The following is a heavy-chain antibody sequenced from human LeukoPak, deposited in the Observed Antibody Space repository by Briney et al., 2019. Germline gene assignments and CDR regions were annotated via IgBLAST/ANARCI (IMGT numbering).Heavy chain of an antibody. CDR1: GFTFGSYA. J-gene: IGHJ3*02. CDR3: AKGYYYDSSGYLAHDAFDI. V-gene: IGHV3-23*01. Sequence: PGGSLRLSCAASGFTFGSYAMNGVRQAPGKGLEWVSAISGSGGSTYYADSVKGRFTISRDNSKNTLYLQMNSLRAEDTAVYYCAKGYYYDSSGYLAHDAFDIWGQGTMVTVSS. CDR2: ISGSGGST. D-gene: IGHD3-22*01.